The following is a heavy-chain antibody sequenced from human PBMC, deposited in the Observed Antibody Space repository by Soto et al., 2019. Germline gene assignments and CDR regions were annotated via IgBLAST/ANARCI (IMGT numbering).Heavy chain of an antibody. J-gene: IGHJ4*02. CDR3: ARQGSY. CDR2: LHSSRTA. Sequence: PSDTLSLTCNVSRVSISSTSYTWGWIRQPPGKGLEWIGTLHSSRTAHYNPSLKRRINISADPAKNQVSPTLTSVTAADTALYYCARQGSYWGQGALVTVSS. CDR1: RVSISSTSYT. V-gene: IGHV4-39*01.